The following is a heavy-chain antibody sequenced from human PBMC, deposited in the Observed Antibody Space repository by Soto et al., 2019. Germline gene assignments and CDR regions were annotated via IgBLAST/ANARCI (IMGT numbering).Heavy chain of an antibody. CDR1: GGSISSYY. V-gene: IGHV4-59*01. CDR3: ARAYSSGWYYFDY. Sequence: PSETLSLTCTVSGGSISSYYWSWIRQPPGKGLEWIGYIYYSGSTNYNPSLKSRVTISVDTSKNQFSLKLSSVTAADTAVYYCARAYSSGWYYFDYWGQGTLVTVLL. J-gene: IGHJ4*02. D-gene: IGHD6-19*01. CDR2: IYYSGST.